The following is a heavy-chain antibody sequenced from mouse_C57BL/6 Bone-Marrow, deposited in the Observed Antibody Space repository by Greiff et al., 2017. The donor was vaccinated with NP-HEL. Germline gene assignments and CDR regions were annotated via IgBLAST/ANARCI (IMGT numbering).Heavy chain of an antibody. CDR2: IWSGGST. V-gene: IGHV2-2*01. D-gene: IGHD2-5*01. Sequence: VKVVESGPGLVQPSQSLSITCTVSGFSLTSYGVHWVRQSPGKGLEWLGVIWSGGSTDYNAAFISRLSISKDNSKSQVFFKMNSLQADDTAIYYCARKRGSNYSYYYAMDYWGQGTSVTVSS. CDR1: GFSLTSYG. J-gene: IGHJ4*01. CDR3: ARKRGSNYSYYYAMDY.